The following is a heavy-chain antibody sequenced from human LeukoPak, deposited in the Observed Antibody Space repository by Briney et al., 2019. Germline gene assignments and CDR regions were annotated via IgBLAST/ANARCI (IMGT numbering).Heavy chain of an antibody. CDR2: IYTSGST. V-gene: IGHV4-4*07. D-gene: IGHD2-2*01. CDR1: GGSISSYN. J-gene: IGHJ4*02. CDR3: AAQVVVPAASRGGFDY. Sequence: SETVSLTCTVSGGSISSYNWSWIRQPAGKGLEWIGRIYTSGSTNYNPSLKSRVTMSVDTSKNQFSLKLSSVTAADTAVYYCAAQVVVPAASRGGFDYWGQGTLVTVSS.